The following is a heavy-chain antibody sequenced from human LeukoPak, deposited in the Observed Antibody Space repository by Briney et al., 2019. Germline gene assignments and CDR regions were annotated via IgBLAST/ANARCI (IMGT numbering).Heavy chain of an antibody. CDR2: IYYSGST. CDR3: ARHRYSSSWYSTGEYFQH. J-gene: IGHJ1*01. V-gene: IGHV4-39*01. Sequence: SETLSLTCTVSGGSISSSSHSWGWIRQPPGKGLEWIGSIYYSGSTYYNPSLKSRVTISVDTSKNQFSLKLSSVTAADTAVYYCARHRYSSSWYSTGEYFQHWGQGTLVTVSS. CDR1: GGSISSSSHS. D-gene: IGHD6-13*01.